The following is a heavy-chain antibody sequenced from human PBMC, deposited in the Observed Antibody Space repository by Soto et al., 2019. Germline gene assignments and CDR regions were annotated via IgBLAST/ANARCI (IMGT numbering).Heavy chain of an antibody. Sequence: SETLSLTCTVSGGSISSYYWSWIRQPPGKGLEWIGYIYYSGSTNYNPSLKSRVTISVDTSKNQFSLKLSSVTAADTAMYYCASSSGSYYLRYFQHWGQGTLVTVS. J-gene: IGHJ1*01. CDR3: ASSSGSYYLRYFQH. V-gene: IGHV4-59*01. CDR1: GGSISSYY. CDR2: IYYSGST. D-gene: IGHD1-26*01.